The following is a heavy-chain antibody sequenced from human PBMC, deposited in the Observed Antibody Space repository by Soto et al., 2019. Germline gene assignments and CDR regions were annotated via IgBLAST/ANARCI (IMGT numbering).Heavy chain of an antibody. CDR3: VRDGTKTLRDWFDP. CDR2: INHSGST. Sequence: SETLSLTCAVYGGSFSGYYWSWIRQPPGKGLEWIGEINHSGSTNYNPSLKSRVTISVDTSKNQFSLKLRSVTAADTAVYYCVRDGTKTLRDWFDPWGQGISVTASS. CDR1: GGSFSGYY. D-gene: IGHD1-1*01. J-gene: IGHJ5*02. V-gene: IGHV4-34*01.